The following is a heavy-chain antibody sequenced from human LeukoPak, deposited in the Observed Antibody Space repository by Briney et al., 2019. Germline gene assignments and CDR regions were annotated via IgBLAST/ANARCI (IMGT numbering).Heavy chain of an antibody. D-gene: IGHD6-19*01. J-gene: IGHJ4*02. V-gene: IGHV4-38-2*01. CDR2: IYHSGST. Sequence: SETLSLTCAVSGYSISSGYYWGWIRQPPGKGLEWIGSIYHSGSTNYNPSLKSRATISVDTSKNQFSLKLSSVTAADTAVYYCARQFEQWLVPGEFDYWGQGTLVTVSS. CDR1: GYSISSGYY. CDR3: ARQFEQWLVPGEFDY.